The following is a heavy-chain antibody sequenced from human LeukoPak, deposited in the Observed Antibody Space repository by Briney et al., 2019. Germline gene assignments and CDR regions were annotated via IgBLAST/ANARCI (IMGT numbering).Heavy chain of an antibody. CDR2: INHSGST. Sequence: SETLSLTCAVYGGSFSGYYWSWIRQPPGKGLEWIGEINHSGSTNYNPSPKSRVTISVDTSKNQFSLKLSSVTAADTAVYYCARGYQYYYDSSGYWGYYYGMDVWGQGTTVTVSS. CDR1: GGSFSGYY. CDR3: ARGYQYYYDSSGYWGYYYGMDV. V-gene: IGHV4-34*01. J-gene: IGHJ6*02. D-gene: IGHD3-22*01.